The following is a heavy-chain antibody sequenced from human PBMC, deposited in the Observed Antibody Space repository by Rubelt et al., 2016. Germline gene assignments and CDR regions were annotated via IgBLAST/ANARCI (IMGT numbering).Heavy chain of an antibody. D-gene: IGHD2-2*01. J-gene: IGHJ5*02. CDR1: GFTFSSYG. Sequence: RLSCAASGFTFSSYGMHWVRQAPGKGLEWVAVIWYDGSNKYYADSVKGRFTISRDNSKNTLYLQMNSLRAEDTAVYYCAREGRYCSSTSCYAWFDPWGQGTLVTVTS. CDR3: AREGRYCSSTSCYAWFDP. V-gene: IGHV3-30*19. CDR2: IWYDGSNK.